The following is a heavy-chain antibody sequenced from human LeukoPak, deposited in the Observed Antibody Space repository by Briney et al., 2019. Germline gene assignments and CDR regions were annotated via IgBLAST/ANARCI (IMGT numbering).Heavy chain of an antibody. Sequence: ASVKVTCKASGYTFTSYDINWVRQATGQGLEWMGWMNPNSGNTGYPQKFQGRVTMTRNTSISTAYMELSSLRSEDTAVYYCARADSSFYNCFDPWGQGTLVTVS. CDR1: GYTFTSYD. CDR2: MNPNSGNT. V-gene: IGHV1-8*01. D-gene: IGHD3-22*01. J-gene: IGHJ5*02. CDR3: ARADSSFYNCFDP.